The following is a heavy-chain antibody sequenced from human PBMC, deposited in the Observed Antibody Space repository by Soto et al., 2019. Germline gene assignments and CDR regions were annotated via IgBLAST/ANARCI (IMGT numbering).Heavy chain of an antibody. D-gene: IGHD6-19*01. CDR3: AKDRKQWLVDGGIDY. Sequence: PWWSLRLSCAASGFTFSSYAMSWFRQAPGKGLEWVSAISGSGGSTYYADSVKGRFTISRDNSKNTLYLQMNSLRAEDTAVYYCAKDRKQWLVDGGIDYWGQGTLVTVSS. J-gene: IGHJ4*02. CDR2: ISGSGGST. V-gene: IGHV3-23*01. CDR1: GFTFSSYA.